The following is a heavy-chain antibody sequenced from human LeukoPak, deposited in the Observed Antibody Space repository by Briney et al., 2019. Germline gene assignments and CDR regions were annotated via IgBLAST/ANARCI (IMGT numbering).Heavy chain of an antibody. Sequence: GASVKVSCKASGDTFTDYCMHWVRQAPGQGLESMGWINPNSGGTKYAQKFQGRVIMTRDTSISTAYMDLSSLRSDDTAVYYCARSEIPLAYYYWGQGTLVTVSS. CDR3: ARSEIPLAYYY. D-gene: IGHD6-19*01. V-gene: IGHV1-2*02. J-gene: IGHJ4*02. CDR2: INPNSGGT. CDR1: GDTFTDYC.